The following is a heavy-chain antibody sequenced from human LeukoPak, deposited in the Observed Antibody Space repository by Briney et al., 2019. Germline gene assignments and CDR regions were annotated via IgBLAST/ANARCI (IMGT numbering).Heavy chain of an antibody. D-gene: IGHD2-8*01. V-gene: IGHV3-66*01. CDR3: ARDPPAVSINTYA. Sequence: PGGSLRLSCAASGFTVGNNYMNWVRQAPAKGLEWVSLIFSHGETSYADSVKGRFTISRDNSKNTLYLQMNGLRVEDTAVYYCARDPPAVSINTYAWGQGTLVTVSS. CDR1: GFTVGNNY. J-gene: IGHJ4*02. CDR2: IFSHGET.